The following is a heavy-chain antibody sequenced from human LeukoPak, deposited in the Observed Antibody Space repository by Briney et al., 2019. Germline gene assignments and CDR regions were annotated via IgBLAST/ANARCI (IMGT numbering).Heavy chain of an antibody. Sequence: GGSLRLSCTVSGFTFSTYNMNWVRQAPGKGLEWVSIISSGSSAIFSADALKGRFTISRDDAKNLLYLDMNSLRAEDTAVYYCARGHTAVTRHFDFWGQGTLVTVSS. D-gene: IGHD4-17*01. CDR3: ARGHTAVTRHFDF. J-gene: IGHJ4*02. CDR1: GFTFSTYN. CDR2: ISSGSSAI. V-gene: IGHV3-21*01.